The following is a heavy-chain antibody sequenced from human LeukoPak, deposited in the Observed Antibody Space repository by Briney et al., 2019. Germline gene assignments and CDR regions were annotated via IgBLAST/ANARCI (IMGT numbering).Heavy chain of an antibody. CDR2: IIPIFGTA. J-gene: IGHJ4*02. V-gene: IGHV1-69*05. D-gene: IGHD1-26*01. Sequence: SVKVSCKASGGTFSSYAISWVRQAPGQGLEWMGGIIPIFGTANYAQKSQGRVTITTDESTSTAYMELSSLRSEDTAVYYCARSLSGSYYFDYWGQGTLVTVSS. CDR3: ARSLSGSYYFDY. CDR1: GGTFSSYA.